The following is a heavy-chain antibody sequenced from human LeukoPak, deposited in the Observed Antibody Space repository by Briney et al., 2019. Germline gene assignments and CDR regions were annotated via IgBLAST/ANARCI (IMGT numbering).Heavy chain of an antibody. D-gene: IGHD2-8*01. Sequence: GGSLRLSCAASGFTFSSYGMHWVRQAPGKGLEWVAFIRSDGSSRHYAGSVKGRFTISRDNSYSTLYVQMNSLRAEDTAVYYCAKGLNGYLDYWGQGTLVTVSS. CDR3: AKGLNGYLDY. V-gene: IGHV3-30*02. CDR2: IRSDGSSR. CDR1: GFTFSSYG. J-gene: IGHJ4*02.